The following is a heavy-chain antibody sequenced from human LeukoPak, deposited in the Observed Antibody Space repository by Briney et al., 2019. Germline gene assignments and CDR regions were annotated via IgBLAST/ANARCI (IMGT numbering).Heavy chain of an antibody. CDR1: GFTSSSYA. Sequence: GGSLRLSCAASGFTSSSYAMSWVRQAPGKGLEWVSAISASGGSTNYADSVKGRFTISRDTSKDTLYLQMNSLRAEDTAVYYCAKDKTTVTLWGQGTLVTVSP. J-gene: IGHJ4*02. V-gene: IGHV3-23*01. D-gene: IGHD4-11*01. CDR2: ISASGGST. CDR3: AKDKTTVTL.